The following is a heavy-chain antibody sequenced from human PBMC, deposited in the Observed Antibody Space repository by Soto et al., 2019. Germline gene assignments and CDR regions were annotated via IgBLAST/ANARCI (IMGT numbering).Heavy chain of an antibody. D-gene: IGHD6-6*01. CDR3: ARGKYSSSRVNYYYYYYGMDV. Sequence: QVQLVQSGAEVKKPGSSVKVSCKASGGTFSSYAISWVRQAPGQGLEWMGGIIPIFGTANYAQKFQGRVTITEDKSTSTAYMALSSLRSEDTAVYYCARGKYSSSRVNYYYYYYGMDVWGQGTTVTVSS. CDR1: GGTFSSYA. J-gene: IGHJ6*02. CDR2: IIPIFGTA. V-gene: IGHV1-69*06.